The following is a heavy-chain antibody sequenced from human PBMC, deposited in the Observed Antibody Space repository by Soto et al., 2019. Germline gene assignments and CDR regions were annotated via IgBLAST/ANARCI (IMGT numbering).Heavy chain of an antibody. V-gene: IGHV3-9*01. D-gene: IGHD2-2*01. Sequence: EVQLVESGGGLVQPGRSLRLSCAASGFTFDDYAMHWVRQAPGKGLEWGSGISLNSGRIGYADSVKGRFTISRDNAKNSLDHQMNRLRTQDTALYYCAKGYCSSTSCSEIFDYWGQGPMVTVFS. CDR1: GFTFDDYA. CDR3: AKGYCSSTSCSEIFDY. J-gene: IGHJ4*02. CDR2: ISLNSGRI.